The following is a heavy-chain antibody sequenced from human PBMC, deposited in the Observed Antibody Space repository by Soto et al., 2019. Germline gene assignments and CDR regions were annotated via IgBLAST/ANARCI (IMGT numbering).Heavy chain of an antibody. J-gene: IGHJ4*02. CDR2: ISSNGGST. Sequence: GGSLRLSCAASGFTFSSYAMHWVRRAPGKGLEYVSAISSNGGSTYYADSVKGRFTISRDNSKNTLYLQMGSLRAEDMAVYYCARGGCSSTSCYPFDYWGQGTLVTVSS. CDR1: GFTFSSYA. D-gene: IGHD2-2*01. CDR3: ARGGCSSTSCYPFDY. V-gene: IGHV3-64*02.